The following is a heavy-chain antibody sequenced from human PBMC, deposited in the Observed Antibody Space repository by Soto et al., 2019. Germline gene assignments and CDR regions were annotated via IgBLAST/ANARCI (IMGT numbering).Heavy chain of an antibody. Sequence: QVQLVESGGGVVQPGTSLRLSCVVSGFALRNHGMHWVRQAPGKGLEWVAVIWFDRSNSYYADSVKGRFTISKDDSKDTLFVQMNSLRAGETAVYYWAREMAMVGGQIDYWGQGSLVTVSS. CDR2: IWFDRSNS. CDR3: AREMAMVGGQIDY. CDR1: GFALRNHG. D-gene: IGHD1-26*01. V-gene: IGHV3-33*01. J-gene: IGHJ4*02.